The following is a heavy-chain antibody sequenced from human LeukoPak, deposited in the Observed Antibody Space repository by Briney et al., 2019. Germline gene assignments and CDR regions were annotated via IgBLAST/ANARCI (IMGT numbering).Heavy chain of an antibody. V-gene: IGHV3-48*04. J-gene: IGHJ4*02. D-gene: IGHD1-26*01. Sequence: GGSLRLSCAASGFTFSSYSMNWVRQAPGKGLEWVSYISSSGSTIYYADSVKGRFTISRDNAKNSLYLQMNSLRAEDTAVYYCARDIGGSYSGGDYWGQGTLVTVSS. CDR1: GFTFSSYS. CDR2: ISSSGSTI. CDR3: ARDIGGSYSGGDY.